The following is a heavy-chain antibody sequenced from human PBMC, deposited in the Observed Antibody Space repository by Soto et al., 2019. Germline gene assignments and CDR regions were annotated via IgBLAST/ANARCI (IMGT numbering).Heavy chain of an antibody. J-gene: IGHJ3*02. D-gene: IGHD5-12*01. CDR2: IIPILGMA. CDR1: GGTFSSYT. CDR3: ARDYSGYGQYAFDI. V-gene: IGHV1-69*02. Sequence: ASVKVSCKASGGTFSSYTISWVRQAPGQGLEWMGRIIPILGMANYAQKFQGRVTITADKSTSTAYMELSSLRSEDTAVYYCARDYSGYGQYAFDIWGQGTMVTVSS.